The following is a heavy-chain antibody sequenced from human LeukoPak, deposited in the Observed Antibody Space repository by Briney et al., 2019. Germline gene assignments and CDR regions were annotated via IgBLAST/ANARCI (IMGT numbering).Heavy chain of an antibody. CDR2: IYYSGST. CDR1: GGSISSYY. D-gene: IGHD7-27*01. V-gene: IGHV4-59*01. CDR3: ARGHMENWGAPFDY. J-gene: IGHJ4*02. Sequence: PSETLSLTCTVSGGSISSYYWSWIRQPPGKGLEWIGYIYYSGSTNYNPSLKSRVTISVDTSKNQFSLKLSSVTAADAAVYYCARGHMENWGAPFDYWGQGTLVTVSS.